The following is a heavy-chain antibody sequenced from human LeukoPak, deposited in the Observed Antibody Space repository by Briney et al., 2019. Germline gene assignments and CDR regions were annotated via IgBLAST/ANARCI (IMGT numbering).Heavy chain of an antibody. V-gene: IGHV3-21*01. Sequence: GGSLRLSRAPSGLTPSSSSMNWVPPAPGEGLEWGSPISRSSSYIYYADSGKGRFTTSRDNAKNSLYLQMNSLRADDTAVYYCARGREADYWGQGTLVTVSS. D-gene: IGHD1-26*01. J-gene: IGHJ4*02. CDR2: ISRSSSYI. CDR3: ARGREADY. CDR1: GLTPSSSS.